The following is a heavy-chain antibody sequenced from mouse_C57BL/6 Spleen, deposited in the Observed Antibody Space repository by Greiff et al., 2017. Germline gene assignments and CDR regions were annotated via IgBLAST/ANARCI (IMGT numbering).Heavy chain of an antibody. D-gene: IGHD3-2*02. V-gene: IGHV1-80*01. Sequence: QVQLQQSGAELVKPGASVKISCKASGYAFSSYWMNWVKQRPGKGLEWIGQIYPGDGDTNYNGKFKGQATLTADKSSSTAYMQLSSLTSEDSAVYFCARSSSGYVDDYWGQGTTLTVSS. CDR3: ARSSSGYVDDY. J-gene: IGHJ2*01. CDR1: GYAFSSYW. CDR2: IYPGDGDT.